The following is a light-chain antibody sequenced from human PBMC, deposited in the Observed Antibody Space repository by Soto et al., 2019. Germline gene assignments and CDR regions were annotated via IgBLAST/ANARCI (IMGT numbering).Light chain of an antibody. Sequence: DIQMTQSPSTLSSSGGDRVTITCRASESLSGRLAWYQQRPGQAPTLLIYDVSTLESGVPSRFSGTGSGTEFTLTISCRQPYDFATYYCQQYNYYATLGPGTKV. CDR3: QQYNYYAT. CDR1: ESLSGR. CDR2: DVS. J-gene: IGKJ1*01. V-gene: IGKV1-5*01.